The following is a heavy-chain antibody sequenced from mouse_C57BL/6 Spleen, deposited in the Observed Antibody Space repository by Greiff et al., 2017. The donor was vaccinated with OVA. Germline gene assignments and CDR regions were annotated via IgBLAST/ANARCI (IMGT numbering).Heavy chain of an antibody. V-gene: IGHV1-82*01. CDR2: IYPGDGDT. D-gene: IGHD2-2*01. J-gene: IGHJ2*01. CDR1: GYAFSSSW. CDR3: AREGRAGYDLDY. Sequence: VQLQQSGPELVKPGASVKISCKASGYAFSSSWMNWVKQRHGKGLEWIGRIYPGDGDTNYNGKFKGKATLTADKSSSTAYMQLSSLTSEDSAVYVCAREGRAGYDLDYWGQGTTLTVSS.